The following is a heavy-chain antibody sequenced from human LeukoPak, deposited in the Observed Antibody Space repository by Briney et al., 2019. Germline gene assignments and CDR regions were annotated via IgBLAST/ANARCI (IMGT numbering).Heavy chain of an antibody. CDR3: ARMTTPPKEPVRDY. D-gene: IGHD4-17*01. Sequence: SETLSLTCAVYGGSFSGYYWSWIRQPPGKGLEWIGEINHSGSTNYNPSLKSRDTISLDTSKNQFSLKLSSVTAADTAVYYCARMTTPPKEPVRDYWGQGTLVTVSS. J-gene: IGHJ4*02. CDR2: INHSGST. CDR1: GGSFSGYY. V-gene: IGHV4-34*01.